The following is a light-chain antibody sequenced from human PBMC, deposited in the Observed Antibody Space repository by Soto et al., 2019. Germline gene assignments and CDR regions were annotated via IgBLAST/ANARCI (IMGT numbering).Light chain of an antibody. V-gene: IGLV2-8*01. CDR2: EVS. J-gene: IGLJ1*01. CDR1: NSDVGGYNY. CDR3: SSYTDRNNLV. Sequence: QSALTQPASVSGSPGQSITISCTGTNSDVGGYNYVSWYQQHPGKAPKLMIYEVSKRPSGVPDRFSGSKSGNTASLTVSALQAEDEAEYYCSSYTDRNNLVFGTGTTLTVL.